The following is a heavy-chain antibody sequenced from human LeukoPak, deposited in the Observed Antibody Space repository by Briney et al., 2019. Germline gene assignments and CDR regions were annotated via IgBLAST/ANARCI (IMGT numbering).Heavy chain of an antibody. CDR3: ARDQYITMVRGVIAYYYGMDV. J-gene: IGHJ6*04. V-gene: IGHV3-74*01. CDR1: GFTFSSYW. CDR2: INSDGSST. Sequence: GGSLRLSCAASGFTFSSYWMHWVRQAPGKGLVWVSRINSDGSSTSYADSVKGRFTISRDNAKNTLYPQMNSLRAEDTAVYYCARDQYITMVRGVIAYYYGMDVWGKGTTVTVSS. D-gene: IGHD3-10*01.